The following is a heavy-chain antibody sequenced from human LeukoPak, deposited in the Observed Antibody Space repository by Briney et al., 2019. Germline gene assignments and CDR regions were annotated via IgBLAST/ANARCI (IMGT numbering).Heavy chain of an antibody. V-gene: IGHV3-9*01. CDR1: GFTFDDYA. CDR3: AKDISGIADY. CDR2: ISWNSGSI. D-gene: IGHD6-13*01. Sequence: PGGSLRLSCAASGFTFDDYAMHWVRQAPGKGLEWVSGISWNSGSIGYADSVKGRFTISRDNAKNSLYLQMNSLRAEDTALYYCAKDISGIADYWGQGILVTVSS. J-gene: IGHJ4*02.